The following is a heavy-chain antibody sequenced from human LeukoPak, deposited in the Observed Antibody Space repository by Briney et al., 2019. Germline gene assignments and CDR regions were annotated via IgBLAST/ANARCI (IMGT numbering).Heavy chain of an antibody. J-gene: IGHJ6*02. CDR3: VRESYYYYGMDV. Sequence: PGGSLRLSCAASGFTFSNYWMHCVRQAPGKGLVWVSRISSDGSSTNYADSVKGRFTISRDNAKNTLYLQVNSLRAEDTAVYYCVRESYYYYGMDVWGQGTTVTVSS. CDR2: ISSDGSST. V-gene: IGHV3-74*01. CDR1: GFTFSNYW.